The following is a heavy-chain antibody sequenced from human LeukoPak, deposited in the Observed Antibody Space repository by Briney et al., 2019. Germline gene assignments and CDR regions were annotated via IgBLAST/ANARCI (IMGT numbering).Heavy chain of an antibody. CDR2: IKTTGST. Sequence: KASETLSLICRVSGASISTYYWSWIRQPVGKGLEWIGQIKTTGSTHYNSSLESRVTMSLDTSKKEFSLNLTSVTAADTAVYYCAKVAMYYYGSETYFFFDDWGQGILVTVSS. CDR3: AKVAMYYYGSETYFFFDD. V-gene: IGHV4-4*07. CDR1: GASISTYY. D-gene: IGHD3-10*01. J-gene: IGHJ4*02.